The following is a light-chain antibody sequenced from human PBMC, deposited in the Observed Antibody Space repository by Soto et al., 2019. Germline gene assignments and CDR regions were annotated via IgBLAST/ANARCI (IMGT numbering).Light chain of an antibody. CDR1: QTIATY. CDR2: TSS. J-gene: IGKJ4*01. CDR3: QQSYSSLVT. V-gene: IGKV1-39*01. Sequence: IEMTQSPASLSASVGDRVTITCRASQTIATYLNWFQHKSGRAPKLLIYTSSSVNSGVSSRFRGSGSGTDFTLTIKDVQPEDSATYYCQQSYSSLVTFGAGTKVDIK.